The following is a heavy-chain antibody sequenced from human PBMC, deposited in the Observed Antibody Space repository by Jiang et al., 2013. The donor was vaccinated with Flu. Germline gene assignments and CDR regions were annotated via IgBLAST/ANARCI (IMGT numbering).Heavy chain of an antibody. V-gene: IGHV3-74*01. J-gene: IGHJ4*02. CDR1: GITINSYW. D-gene: IGHD6-19*01. CDR3: ALCLAQSSDWLNYFDY. Sequence: LIQPGGSLRLSCAASGITINSYWMHWVRQDPVKGLVWVSRINGDGSNTNYADSVKGRFTVSRDNAKNTLYLQMNSLRAEDTAVYYCALCLAQSSDWLNYFDYWGQGILVTVSS. CDR2: INGDGSNT.